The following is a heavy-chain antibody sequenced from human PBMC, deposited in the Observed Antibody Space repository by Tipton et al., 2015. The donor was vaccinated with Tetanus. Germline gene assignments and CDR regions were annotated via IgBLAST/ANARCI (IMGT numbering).Heavy chain of an antibody. CDR1: GFTFSDYF. D-gene: IGHD3-10*01. CDR3: GRMIRGVILTRVIDS. J-gene: IGHJ4*02. V-gene: IGHV3-11*01. CDR2: ISSSSQTI. Sequence: SLRLSCAASGFTFSDYFMTWLRQAPGKGLEWVSYISSSSQTIYVAHSVQGRMSVSRDNDKKSVFLHMTGLRAEDTAVYYCGRMIRGVILTRVIDSWGQGTLVTVSS.